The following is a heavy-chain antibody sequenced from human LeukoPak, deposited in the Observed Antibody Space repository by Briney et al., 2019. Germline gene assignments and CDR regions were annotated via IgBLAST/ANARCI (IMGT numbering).Heavy chain of an antibody. D-gene: IGHD3-10*01. Sequence: GGSLRLSCVVSGFTFNTYAMNWVRQAPGKGLEWVSGISGTGGSTHYADSVRGRFIISRDNSKNTLYLQMNSLSAEDTARYYCAKDQTYYYGSGGYSWFDPWGQGTLVTVSS. CDR3: AKDQTYYYGSGGYSWFDP. CDR2: ISGTGGST. V-gene: IGHV3-23*01. J-gene: IGHJ5*02. CDR1: GFTFNTYA.